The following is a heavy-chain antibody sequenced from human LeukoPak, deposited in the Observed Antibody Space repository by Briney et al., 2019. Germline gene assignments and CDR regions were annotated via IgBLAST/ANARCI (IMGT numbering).Heavy chain of an antibody. J-gene: IGHJ1*01. V-gene: IGHV4-59*01. D-gene: IGHD5-24*01. CDR2: IYYSGST. CDR3: ARGRDGYNPAEYFQH. CDR1: GGSISSYY. Sequence: SETLSLTCTVSGGSISSYYWSWIRQPPGKGLEWIGYIYYSGSTNYNPSLKSRVTISVDTSKNQFSLKLSSVTAADTAVYYCARGRDGYNPAEYFQHWGQGTLVTVSS.